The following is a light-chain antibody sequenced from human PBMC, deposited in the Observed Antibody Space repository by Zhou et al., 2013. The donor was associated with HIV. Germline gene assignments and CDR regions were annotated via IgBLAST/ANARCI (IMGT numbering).Light chain of an antibody. V-gene: IGKV3-11*01. CDR1: QSVSSY. Sequence: EIVLTQSPDTLSLSPGGRATLSCRASQSVSSYLAWYQQKPGQAPRLLIYDASNRATGIPARFSGSGSGTDFTLTISSLEPEDFAVYYCQQRSNWRITFGQGTRLEIK. J-gene: IGKJ5*01. CDR2: DAS. CDR3: QQRSNWRIT.